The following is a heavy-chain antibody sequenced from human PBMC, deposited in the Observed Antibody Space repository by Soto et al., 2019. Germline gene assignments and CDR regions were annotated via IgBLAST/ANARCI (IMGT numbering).Heavy chain of an antibody. Sequence: LSLTCTVSGGSMSSYYWNWIRQPPGKGLEWIGYSYYSGIVNYNPSLKSRVTISVDTSRNQFSLKLSSVTAADTAVFYCARAQYSGYDFWYFDLWGRGTLVTVSS. J-gene: IGHJ2*01. D-gene: IGHD5-12*01. V-gene: IGHV4-59*01. CDR2: SYYSGIV. CDR3: ARAQYSGYDFWYFDL. CDR1: GGSMSSYY.